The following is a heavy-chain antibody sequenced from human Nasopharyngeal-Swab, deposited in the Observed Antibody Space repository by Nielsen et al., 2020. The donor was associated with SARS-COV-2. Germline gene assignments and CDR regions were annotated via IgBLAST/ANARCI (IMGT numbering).Heavy chain of an antibody. J-gene: IGHJ6*02. CDR3: ARDLTAMETSGYGMDG. Sequence: GESLKISCAASGFTFSSYGMHWVRQAPGKGLEWVAVISYDGSNKYYADSVKGRFTISRDNSKNTLYLQMNSLRAEDTAVYYCARDLTAMETSGYGMDGWGQGTTGTVSS. CDR2: ISYDGSNK. V-gene: IGHV3-30*03. D-gene: IGHD5-18*01. CDR1: GFTFSSYG.